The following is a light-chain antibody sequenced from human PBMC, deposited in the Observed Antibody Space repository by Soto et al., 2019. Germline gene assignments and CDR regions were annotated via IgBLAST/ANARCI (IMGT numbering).Light chain of an antibody. CDR2: SNN. Sequence: QSVLTQPPSASGTPGQRVTISCSGSSFNIGSNAVNWYQQLPGTAHQLLIYSNNQRPAGVPARFSGSMSGNSPSLAIRLFKSEDEADYYCPALDYSLNGLVFGGWNQVTVL. V-gene: IGLV1-44*01. CDR3: PALDYSLNGLV. J-gene: IGLJ2*01. CDR1: SFNIGSNA.